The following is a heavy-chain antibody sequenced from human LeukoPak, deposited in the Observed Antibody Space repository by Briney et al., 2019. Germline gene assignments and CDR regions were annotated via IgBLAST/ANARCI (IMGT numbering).Heavy chain of an antibody. J-gene: IGHJ4*02. CDR2: ISAYNGNR. CDR1: GGTFSSYA. CDR3: ARDGRYNLNYADY. D-gene: IGHD1-20*01. Sequence: VASVKVSCKASGGTFSSYAISWVRQAPGQGLEWMGWISAYNGNRNYAQKLQGRVTMTTDTSTSTAYMELRSLRSDDTAVYYCARDGRYNLNYADYWGQGTLVTVSS. V-gene: IGHV1-18*01.